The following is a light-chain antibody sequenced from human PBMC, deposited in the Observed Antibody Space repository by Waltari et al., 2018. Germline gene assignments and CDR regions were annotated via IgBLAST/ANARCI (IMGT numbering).Light chain of an antibody. V-gene: IGLV1-44*01. Sequence: QSMLTQPPSASGTPGQRVTISCSGSSSNIGSNTVNCYQQLPGTAPKLLIYSDNQRPSGVPDRFSGSKSGTSASLAISGLQSEDEADYYCAAWDDSLNGRVFGGGTKLTVL. CDR1: SSNIGSNT. J-gene: IGLJ3*02. CDR3: AAWDDSLNGRV. CDR2: SDN.